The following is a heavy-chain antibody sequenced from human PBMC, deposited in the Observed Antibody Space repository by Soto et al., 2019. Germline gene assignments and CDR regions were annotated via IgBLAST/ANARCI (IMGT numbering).Heavy chain of an antibody. CDR1: GMTFNRNG. V-gene: IGHV3-7*03. Sequence: GGSLRLSCAASGMTFNRNGMHWVRQAPGKGLEWVANIKQDGSEKYYVDSVKGRFTISRDNAKNSLYLQMNSLRAEDTAVYYCAREVAIYDYVWGSYRLDAFDIWGQGTMVTVSS. CDR3: AREVAIYDYVWGSYRLDAFDI. CDR2: IKQDGSEK. D-gene: IGHD3-16*02. J-gene: IGHJ3*02.